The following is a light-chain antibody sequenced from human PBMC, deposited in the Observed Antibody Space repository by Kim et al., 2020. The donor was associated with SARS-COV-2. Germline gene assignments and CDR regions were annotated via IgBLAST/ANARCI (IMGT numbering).Light chain of an antibody. CDR3: QAWDSGTVV. CDR2: QNK. J-gene: IGLJ2*01. Sequence: SYELTQPPSVSVSPGQTASISCSGDKLGDKYVCWYQQKPGQSPVVVIYQNKKRPSGIPERFSGSNFGNTATLTISGTQAVDAADFYCQAWDSGTVVFGGG. V-gene: IGLV3-1*01. CDR1: KLGDKY.